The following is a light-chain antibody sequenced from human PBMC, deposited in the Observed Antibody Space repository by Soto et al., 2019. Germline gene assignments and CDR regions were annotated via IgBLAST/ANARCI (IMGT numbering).Light chain of an antibody. Sequence: DTQMTQSPPTLSASVGDRVTITCRASQSVSSWLAWYQQKPGKAPKLLIHKASRLESGVSSRFSGSGSGTEFTLTISSLQADDIGTYYCQEYQTWTFGHGTKVEIK. J-gene: IGKJ1*01. V-gene: IGKV1-5*03. CDR2: KAS. CDR3: QEYQTWT. CDR1: QSVSSW.